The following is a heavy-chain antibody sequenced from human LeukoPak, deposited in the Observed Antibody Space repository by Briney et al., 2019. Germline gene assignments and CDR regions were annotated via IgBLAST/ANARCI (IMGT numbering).Heavy chain of an antibody. J-gene: IGHJ3*02. D-gene: IGHD3-22*01. V-gene: IGHV3-30*18. CDR3: AKDYDSSGWAAFDI. CDR1: GFTFSFAA. CDR2: ISYDGSNK. Sequence: PGGSLRLSCAASGFTFSFAAMTWVRQAPGKGLEWVAVISYDGSNKYFADSVKGRFTISRDNSKNTLYLQMNSLRAEDTAVYYCAKDYDSSGWAAFDIWGQGTMVTVSS.